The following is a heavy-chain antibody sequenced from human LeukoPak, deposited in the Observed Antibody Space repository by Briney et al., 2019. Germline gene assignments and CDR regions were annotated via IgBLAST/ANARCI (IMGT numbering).Heavy chain of an antibody. D-gene: IGHD1-26*01. V-gene: IGHV3-9*01. CDR3: AKAPREWELLRYFDY. Sequence: GGSLRLSCAASGFTFDGYAMHWVRQVPGKGLEWVSGISWNGGSIAYADSVKGRFTISRDNAKNSLYLQMNSLRAEDTAVYYCAKAPREWELLRYFDYWGQGTLVTVSS. CDR1: GFTFDGYA. CDR2: ISWNGGSI. J-gene: IGHJ4*02.